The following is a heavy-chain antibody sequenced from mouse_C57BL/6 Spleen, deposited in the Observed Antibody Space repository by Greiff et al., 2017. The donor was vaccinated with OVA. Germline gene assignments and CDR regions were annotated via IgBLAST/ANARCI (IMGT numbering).Heavy chain of an antibody. Sequence: QVQLQQSGAELVKPGASVKLSCKASGYTFTSYWMHWVKQRPGRGLEWIGRIDPNSGGTKYNEKFKSKATLTVDKPSSTAYMQLSSLTSEDSAVYYCARERITVVASSHWYFDVWGTGTTVTVSS. CDR1: GYTFTSYW. CDR2: IDPNSGGT. CDR3: ARERITVVASSHWYFDV. D-gene: IGHD1-1*01. V-gene: IGHV1-72*01. J-gene: IGHJ1*03.